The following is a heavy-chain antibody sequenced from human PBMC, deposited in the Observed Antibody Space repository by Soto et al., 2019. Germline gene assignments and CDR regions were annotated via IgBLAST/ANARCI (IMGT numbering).Heavy chain of an antibody. CDR1: GGTINSPDYY. CDR3: ARHLDTGQTFTY. J-gene: IGHJ4*02. CDR2: LYFNGGT. Sequence: SETXSLTCNVSGGTINSPDYYWSWIRQSPGKGLEWIGYLYFNGGTQYNPSLRTPVSMSLDTSKKHFSLKMRSVTAADTAVYYCARHLDTGQTFTYWGQGALVTVSS. D-gene: IGHD1-1*01. V-gene: IGHV4-30-4*01.